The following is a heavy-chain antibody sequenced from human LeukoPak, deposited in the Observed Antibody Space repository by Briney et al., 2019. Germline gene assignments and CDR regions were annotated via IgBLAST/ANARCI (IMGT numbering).Heavy chain of an antibody. D-gene: IGHD2-2*02. CDR2: IIPILGIA. J-gene: IGHJ3*02. V-gene: IGHV1-69*04. CDR3: ARDLVMNIVVVPAAIKADAFDI. Sequence: SSVKVSCKASGDTFSSYTISWVRQAPGQGLEWMGRIIPILGIANYAQKLQGRVTITADKSTSTTYMELSSLRSEDTAVYYCARDLVMNIVVVPAAIKADAFDIWGQGTMVTVSS. CDR1: GDTFSSYT.